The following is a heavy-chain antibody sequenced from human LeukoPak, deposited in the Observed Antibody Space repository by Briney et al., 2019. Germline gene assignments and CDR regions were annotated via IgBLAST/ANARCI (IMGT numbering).Heavy chain of an antibody. CDR3: ARVGDYGDSPLNFDY. V-gene: IGHV1-18*01. Sequence: GASVKVSCKASGYTFTSYGISWVRQAPGQGLEWMGWISAYNGNTNYAQKLQGRVTMTTDTSTSTAYMELRSLRSDDTAVYYCARVGDYGDSPLNFDYWGQGTLVTVSS. CDR2: ISAYNGNT. CDR1: GYTFTSYG. J-gene: IGHJ4*02. D-gene: IGHD4-17*01.